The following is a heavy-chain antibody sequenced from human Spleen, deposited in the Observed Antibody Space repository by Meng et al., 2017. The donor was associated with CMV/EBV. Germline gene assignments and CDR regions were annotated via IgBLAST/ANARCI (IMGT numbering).Heavy chain of an antibody. CDR3: ARDLYDFWSGYPQLNYYYYGMDV. CDR2: ISYGGSNK. CDR1: GFTFSSYA. Sequence: GESLKISCAASGFTFSSYAMHWVRQAPGKGLEWVAVISYGGSNKYYADSVKGRFTISRDNSKNTLYLQMNSLRAEDTAVYYCARDLYDFWSGYPQLNYYYYGMDVWGQGTTVTVSS. D-gene: IGHD3-3*01. J-gene: IGHJ6*02. V-gene: IGHV3-30*04.